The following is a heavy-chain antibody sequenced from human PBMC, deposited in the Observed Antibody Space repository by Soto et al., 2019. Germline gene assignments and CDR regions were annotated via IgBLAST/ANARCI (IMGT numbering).Heavy chain of an antibody. D-gene: IGHD6-19*01. CDR3: ARAEFGQHWLVTHFDY. V-gene: IGHV5-51*01. CDR1: GYRFTNYW. CDR2: IYPGDSDT. Sequence: GESLKISCQGSGYRFTNYWIGWVRQMPWIGLEWMGNIYPGDSDTRYSPSFQGQVTISADKSISTAYLQWSSLKASDTAMYYCARAEFGQHWLVTHFDYWGQGALVTVSS. J-gene: IGHJ4*02.